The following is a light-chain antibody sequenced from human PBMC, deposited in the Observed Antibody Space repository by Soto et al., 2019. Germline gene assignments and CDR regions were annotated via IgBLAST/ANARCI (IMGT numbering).Light chain of an antibody. V-gene: IGLV2-8*01. CDR2: EVT. CDR3: SSFTGASTI. J-gene: IGLJ1*01. Sequence: QSVLTQPPSASGSPGQSVTISCTGTSSDVGGYNYVSWYQQHPGKAPKLVIYEVTKRPSGVPDRFSGSKSGNTASLTVSGLQAEHQADYYCSSFTGASTIFGTGAKVTVL. CDR1: SSDVGGYNY.